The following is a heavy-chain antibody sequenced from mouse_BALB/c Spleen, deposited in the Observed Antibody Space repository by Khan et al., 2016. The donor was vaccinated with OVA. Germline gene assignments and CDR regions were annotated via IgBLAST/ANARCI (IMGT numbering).Heavy chain of an antibody. CDR1: GFSLFTYG. J-gene: IGHJ3*01. CDR3: TRNSYRYDFTY. V-gene: IGHV2-2*01. D-gene: IGHD2-12*01. Sequence: QVQLKESGPGLVQPSQSLSITCTVSGFSLFTYGVHWVRQSPGKGLEWLGVIWSDGSTDYNAAFISRLSITKDNSKSQVFFKMNSLQADDTAIYYCTRNSYRYDFTYWGRGTLVTVSA. CDR2: IWSDGST.